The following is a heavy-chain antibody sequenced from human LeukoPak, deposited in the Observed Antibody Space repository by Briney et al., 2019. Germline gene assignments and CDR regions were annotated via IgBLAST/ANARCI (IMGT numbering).Heavy chain of an antibody. V-gene: IGHV3-53*01. J-gene: IGHJ4*02. D-gene: IGHD3-16*01. CDR1: GFTVSSNY. CDR3: ARSPGGFEYYFDY. CDR2: IYSGGST. Sequence: PGGSLRLSYAASGFTVSSNYMSWVRQAPGKGLEWVSVIYSGGSTYYADSVKGRFTISRDNSKNTLYLQMNSLRAEDTAVYYCARSPGGFEYYFDYWGQGTLVTVSS.